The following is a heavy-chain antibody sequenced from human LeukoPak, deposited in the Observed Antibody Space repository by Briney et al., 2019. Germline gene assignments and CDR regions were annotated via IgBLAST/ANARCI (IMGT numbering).Heavy chain of an antibody. V-gene: IGHV3-53*01. CDR2: IYSDGTT. J-gene: IGHJ4*02. CDR1: GFSVSSNY. CDR3: ARYRAKMAGGRGFDY. D-gene: IGHD6-19*01. Sequence: QSGGSLRLSCGAYGFSVSSNYMTWVRQAPGKGLEWVSLIYSDGTTYYADSVKGRFTISRDNSKNTLYLQMSSREVEDTAVYYCARYRAKMAGGRGFDYWGQGTLVTVSS.